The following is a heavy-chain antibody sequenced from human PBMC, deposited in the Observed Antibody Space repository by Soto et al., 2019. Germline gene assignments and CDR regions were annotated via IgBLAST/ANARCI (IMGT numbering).Heavy chain of an antibody. CDR1: GFTFSDFG. CDR3: ARDTRTGYCTSTSCYYYGLDV. D-gene: IGHD2-2*01. V-gene: IGHV3-21*06. J-gene: IGHJ6*02. Sequence: GGSLRLSCAASGFTFSDFGMNWVRQAPGKGLEWVSFISGDSRYINYADSVKGRFTISRDNAKNSVYLQMNSLRAEDTAVYYCARDTRTGYCTSTSCYYYGLDVWGQGTTVTVS. CDR2: ISGDSRYI.